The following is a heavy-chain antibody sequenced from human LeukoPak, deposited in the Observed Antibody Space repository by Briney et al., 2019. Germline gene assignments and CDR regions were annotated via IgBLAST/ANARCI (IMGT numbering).Heavy chain of an antibody. V-gene: IGHV4-4*02. Sequence: SETLSLTCAVSGGSISSSNWWSWVRQPPGKGLEWIGEIYHSGSTNYNPSLKSRVTISVDKSKNQFSLRLNSVTAADTAVYYCAREGSDTSGYYYWGQGTLVTVSS. D-gene: IGHD3-22*01. J-gene: IGHJ4*02. CDR2: IYHSGST. CDR1: GGSISSSNW. CDR3: AREGSDTSGYYY.